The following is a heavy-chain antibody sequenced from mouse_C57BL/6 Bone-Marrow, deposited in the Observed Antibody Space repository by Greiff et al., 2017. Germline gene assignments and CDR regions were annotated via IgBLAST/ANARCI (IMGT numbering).Heavy chain of an antibody. CDR2: INPSTGGT. CDR3: ARGGVYYSNPFAY. D-gene: IGHD2-5*01. V-gene: IGHV1-42*01. CDR1: GYSFTGYY. Sequence: VQLQQSGPELVKPGASVKISCKASGYSFTGYYMNWVKQSPEKSLEWIGEINPSTGGTTYNQKFKAKATLTVDKSSSTAFMQLKSLTSEDSAVYYCARGGVYYSNPFAYWGQGTLVTVSA. J-gene: IGHJ3*01.